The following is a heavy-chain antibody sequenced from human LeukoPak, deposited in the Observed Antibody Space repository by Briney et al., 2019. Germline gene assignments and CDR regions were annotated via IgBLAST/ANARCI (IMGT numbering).Heavy chain of an antibody. CDR1: GFTFSSYS. V-gene: IGHV3-21*01. CDR2: ISSSSSYI. D-gene: IGHD5-24*01. J-gene: IGHJ4*02. CDR3: ARAAGGYNYLYYFDY. Sequence: PGGSLRLSCAASGFTFSSYSMNWVRQAPGKGLEWVSSISSSSSYIYYADSVKGRFTISRDNAKDSLYLQMNSLRAEDTAVYYCARAAGGYNYLYYFDYWGQGTLVTVSS.